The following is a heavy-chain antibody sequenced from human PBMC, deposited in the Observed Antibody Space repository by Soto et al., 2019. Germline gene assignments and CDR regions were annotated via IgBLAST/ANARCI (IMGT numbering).Heavy chain of an antibody. Sequence: ESRGGVVQPGRSLRLSCAASGFTFSSYALHWVRQAPGKGLEWVAVISYDGTNKYYSDSVKGRFTISRDNSKNTLYLQMNSLGPEDTAVYYCARGASSVRPSDYWGRGTLVTISS. CDR3: ARGASSVRPSDY. V-gene: IGHV3-30-3*01. CDR2: ISYDGTNK. D-gene: IGHD6-6*01. CDR1: GFTFSSYA. J-gene: IGHJ4*02.